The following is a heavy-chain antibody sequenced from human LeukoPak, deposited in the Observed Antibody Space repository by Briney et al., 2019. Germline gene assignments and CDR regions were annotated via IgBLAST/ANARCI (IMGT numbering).Heavy chain of an antibody. J-gene: IGHJ4*02. CDR3: AKDDYDILTGYSSFDY. CDR1: GHPLSNYH. CDR2: ISYDGSNK. V-gene: IGHV3-30*18. Sequence: GGPLRLSCAASGHPLSNYHMHWVRQAPGKGLEWVAVISYDGSNKYYADSEKGRFTIPRDNYKNTLYLQMNSLRAEDTAVYYCAKDDYDILTGYSSFDYWGQGTLVTVSS. D-gene: IGHD3-9*01.